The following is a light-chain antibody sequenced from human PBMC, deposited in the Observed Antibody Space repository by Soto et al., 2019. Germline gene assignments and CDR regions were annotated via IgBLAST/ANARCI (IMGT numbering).Light chain of an antibody. CDR3: QQYGISPVT. V-gene: IGKV3-20*01. Sequence: SFLTQSPCTLSLSPWERATLSCRASQSVSSTYLAWYQQRPGQAPRLLIYGASSRATGIPDRFSGSGSGTDFTLTVGRLEPEDFALYFCQQYGISPVTFGQGTRLEIK. CDR2: GAS. CDR1: QSVSSTY. J-gene: IGKJ5*01.